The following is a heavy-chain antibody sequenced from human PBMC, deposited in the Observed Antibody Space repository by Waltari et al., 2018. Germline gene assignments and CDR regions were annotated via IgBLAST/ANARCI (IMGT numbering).Heavy chain of an antibody. Sequence: QVQLQQWGAGLLKPSETLSLTCAVYGGSFSGYYWSWTRQAPGKGLEWIGEINHSGSTNYNPSLKSRVTISVDTSKNQFSLKVSSVTAADTAVYYCARQFSSGWYSEYWGRGTLVTVSS. D-gene: IGHD6-19*01. V-gene: IGHV4-34*01. J-gene: IGHJ2*01. CDR1: GGSFSGYY. CDR3: ARQFSSGWYSEY. CDR2: INHSGST.